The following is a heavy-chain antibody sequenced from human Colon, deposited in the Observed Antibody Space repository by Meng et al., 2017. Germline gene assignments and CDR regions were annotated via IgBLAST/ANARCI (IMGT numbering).Heavy chain of an antibody. V-gene: IGHV4-4*02. CDR1: GGSISRSDW. J-gene: IGHJ4*02. CDR2: TSHSGST. Sequence: HVQLQESGPGLVTPSETLALTFAVSGGSISRSDWWSWVRQPPGKGLEWIGETSHSGSTNYSPSLKSRVTISLDKSKNQLSLKLNSVTAADTAVYYCASSDYYRSDYWGQGTLVTVSS. CDR3: ASSDYYRSDY. D-gene: IGHD3-22*01.